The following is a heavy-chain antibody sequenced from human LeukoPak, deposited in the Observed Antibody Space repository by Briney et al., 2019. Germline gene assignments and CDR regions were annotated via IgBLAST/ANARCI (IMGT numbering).Heavy chain of an antibody. Sequence: SVKVSCKASGGTCSSYAISWVRQAPGQGLEWMGRIIPILGIANYAQKFQGRVTITADKSTSTAYMELSSLRSEDTAVYYCARDRGITGTPFDYWGQGTLVTVSS. D-gene: IGHD1-20*01. J-gene: IGHJ4*02. CDR2: IIPILGIA. V-gene: IGHV1-69*04. CDR1: GGTCSSYA. CDR3: ARDRGITGTPFDY.